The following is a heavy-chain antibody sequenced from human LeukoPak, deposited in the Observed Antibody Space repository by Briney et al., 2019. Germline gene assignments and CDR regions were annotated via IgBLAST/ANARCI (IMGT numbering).Heavy chain of an antibody. CDR3: ASISYYDSSGYQGY. CDR1: GGSFSGYY. CDR2: INHSGST. J-gene: IGHJ4*02. V-gene: IGHV4-34*01. D-gene: IGHD3-22*01. Sequence: SETLSLTCAVYGGSFSGYYWSWIRQPPGKGLEWIGEINHSGSTNYNPSLKSRVTISVDTSKNQFSLKLSSVTAADTAVYHCASISYYDSSGYQGYWGQGTLVTVSS.